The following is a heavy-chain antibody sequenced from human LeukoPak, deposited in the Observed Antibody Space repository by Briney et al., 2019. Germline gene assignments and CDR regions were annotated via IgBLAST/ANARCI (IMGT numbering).Heavy chain of an antibody. CDR2: IYYSGST. Sequence: KPSETLSLTCTVSGGSISSYYWSWIRQPPGKGLEWIGYIYYSGSTNYNPSLKSRVTISVDTSKNQFSLKLSSVTAADTAVYYCARVPFDWLFDYWGQGTLVTVSS. D-gene: IGHD3-9*01. V-gene: IGHV4-59*01. J-gene: IGHJ4*02. CDR3: ARVPFDWLFDY. CDR1: GGSISSYY.